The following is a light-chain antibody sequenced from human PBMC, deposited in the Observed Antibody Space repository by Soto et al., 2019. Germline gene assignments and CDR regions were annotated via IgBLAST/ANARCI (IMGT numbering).Light chain of an antibody. V-gene: IGKV3-15*01. CDR2: GAS. CDR1: QSVSSN. CDR3: QQRSNWPPIT. J-gene: IGKJ5*01. Sequence: VMSNSVAALSVNQGEKATLSCRASQSVSSNLAWYQQKPGQAPRFLIYGASTRATGIPARFSGSGSGTDFTLTISSLEPEDFAVYYCQQRSNWPPITLGQGRGPAI.